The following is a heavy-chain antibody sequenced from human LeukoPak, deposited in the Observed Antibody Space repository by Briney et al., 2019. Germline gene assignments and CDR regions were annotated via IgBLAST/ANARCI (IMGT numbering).Heavy chain of an antibody. D-gene: IGHD3-22*01. CDR3: ARDGASYYYDSSGYYPTIY. Sequence: GGSLRLSCAASGFTFSSYSMNWVRQAPGKGLEWVSSISSSSSYIYYADSVKGRFTISRDNAKNSLYVQMNSLRAEDTAVYYCARDGASYYYDSSGYYPTIYWGQGTLVTVSS. V-gene: IGHV3-21*01. J-gene: IGHJ4*02. CDR1: GFTFSSYS. CDR2: ISSSSSYI.